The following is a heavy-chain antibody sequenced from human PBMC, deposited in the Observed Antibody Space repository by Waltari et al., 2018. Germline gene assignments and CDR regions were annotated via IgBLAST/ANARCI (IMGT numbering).Heavy chain of an antibody. CDR1: GYTFTSYA. J-gene: IGHJ6*02. D-gene: IGHD3-3*01. CDR2: INTNTGNP. V-gene: IGHV7-4-1*02. Sequence: QVQLVQSGSELKKPGASVKVSCKASGYTFTSYAMNWVRQAPGQGLEWMGWINTNTGNPTYAQGFTGRFFFSLDTSVSTAYLQISSLKAEDTAVYYCARQGGGADYDFWSGYYTLNDYYYYYGMDVWGQGTTVTVSS. CDR3: ARQGGGADYDFWSGYYTLNDYYYYYGMDV.